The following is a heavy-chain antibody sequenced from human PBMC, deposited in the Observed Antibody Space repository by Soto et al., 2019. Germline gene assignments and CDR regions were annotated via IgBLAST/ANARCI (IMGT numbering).Heavy chain of an antibody. CDR2: IDGSGTTK. Sequence: EVQLLESGGGLVQPGGSLRLSCGVSGFTFNDFEMNWVRQAPGKGLEWLAYIDGSGTTKKYADSVRGRFTISRDNPNNSLFLPMSSLSAADTALYYCAREFGRFNYWGQGTLVSVSS. J-gene: IGHJ4*02. CDR1: GFTFNDFE. D-gene: IGHD3-10*01. CDR3: AREFGRFNY. V-gene: IGHV3-48*03.